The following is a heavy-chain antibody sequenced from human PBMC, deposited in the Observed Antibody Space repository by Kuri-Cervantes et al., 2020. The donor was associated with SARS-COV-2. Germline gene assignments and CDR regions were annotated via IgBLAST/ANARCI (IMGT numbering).Heavy chain of an antibody. J-gene: IGHJ6*03. CDR3: ASGGSVPAAHYYYMDV. CDR2: IIPIFGTA. V-gene: IGHV1-69*05. D-gene: IGHD2-2*01. CDR1: ETTFPHYD. Sequence: SVKVSCKAPETTFPHYDINWVRQATGQGLEWMGGIIPIFGTANYAQKFQGRVTITTDESTSTAYMELSSLRSEDTAVYYCASGGSVPAAHYYYMDVWGKGTTVTVSS.